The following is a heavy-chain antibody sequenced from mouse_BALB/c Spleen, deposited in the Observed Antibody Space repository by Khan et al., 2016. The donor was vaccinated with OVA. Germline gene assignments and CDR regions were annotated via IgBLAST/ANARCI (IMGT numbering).Heavy chain of an antibody. CDR2: ISTYSGNT. CDR3: ARPAYDVYFYY. J-gene: IGHJ2*01. Sequence: VQLQESGPELVRPGVSVKISCKGSGYTFTDYAVHWMKQSHAKSLEWIGIISTYSGNTNYNQKFKGKATMNVDKSSSTAYMELARLSSEDSAIYYCARPAYDVYFYYWGQGTTLTVSS. V-gene: IGHV1S137*01. CDR1: GYTFTDYA. D-gene: IGHD2-3*01.